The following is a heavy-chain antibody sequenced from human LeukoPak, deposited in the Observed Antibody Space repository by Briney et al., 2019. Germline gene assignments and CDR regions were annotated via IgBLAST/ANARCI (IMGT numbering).Heavy chain of an antibody. CDR1: GFIFSTYG. CDR3: GKHDSSSEY. D-gene: IGHD6-19*01. J-gene: IGHJ4*02. CDR2: IRPDGSDK. Sequence: GGSLRLSCAASGFIFSTYGMHWVRQAPGKGLEWVAFIRPDGSDKYYAGSVKGRFTISRDNSKNTLYLQMNSLRAEDTAVYYCGKHDSSSEYRRQGTLVTVSS. V-gene: IGHV3-30*02.